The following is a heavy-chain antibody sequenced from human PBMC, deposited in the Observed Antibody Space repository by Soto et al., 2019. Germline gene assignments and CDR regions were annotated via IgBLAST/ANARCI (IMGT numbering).Heavy chain of an antibody. CDR1: GYTFTSYY. Sequence: QVQLVQSGAEVKKPGASVKVSCKASGYTFTSYYIHWVRQAPGQGLEWMAIINPSGGSTTYAQKFQGRVTMSRDTSMITVYMELSILPSEDTAVYYCARAQPISSSWKEAFDIWCPGTLVIFSS. CDR2: INPSGGST. D-gene: IGHD6-13*01. J-gene: IGHJ3*02. V-gene: IGHV1-46*01. CDR3: ARAQPISSSWKEAFDI.